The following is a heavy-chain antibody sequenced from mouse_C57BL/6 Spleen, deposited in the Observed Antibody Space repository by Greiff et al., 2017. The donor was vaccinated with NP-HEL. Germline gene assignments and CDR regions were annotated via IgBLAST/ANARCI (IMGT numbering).Heavy chain of an antibody. CDR1: GYTFTSYW. V-gene: IGHV1-64*01. CDR2: IHPNSGST. CDR3: ARTATLDRYFDY. J-gene: IGHJ2*01. Sequence: QVQLQQPGAELVKPGASVKLSCKASGYTFTSYWMHWVKQRPGQGLEWIGMIHPNSGSTNYNEKFKSKATLTVDKSSSTAYMQLSSLTSEDSAVYYCARTATLDRYFDYWGQGTTLTVSS. D-gene: IGHD1-2*01.